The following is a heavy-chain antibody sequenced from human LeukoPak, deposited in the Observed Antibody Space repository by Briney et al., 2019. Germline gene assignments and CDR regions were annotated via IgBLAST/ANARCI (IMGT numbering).Heavy chain of an antibody. CDR3: ARDAIDSSGFDFDY. V-gene: IGHV3-11*01. CDR1: GFTFSDYY. CDR2: ISTGAGTI. Sequence: PGGSLRLSCAASGFTFSDYYMTWIRQAPGKGLEWISYISTGAGTIYYADSVKGRFTISRDNAKNSLYLQMNSLRAEDTAVYYCARDAIDSSGFDFDYWGQGTLVTVSS. J-gene: IGHJ4*02. D-gene: IGHD3-22*01.